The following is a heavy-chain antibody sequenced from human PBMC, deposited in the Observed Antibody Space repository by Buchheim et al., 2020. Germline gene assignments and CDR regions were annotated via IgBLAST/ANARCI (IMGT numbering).Heavy chain of an antibody. CDR2: IYDAWST. Sequence: QVQLQESGPGLVKPSETLSLTCTVSGASINTYYWNWIRQSPGKEPEWIGYIYDAWSTNYNPSPRSRVTISADTSKNQLSLKLTSVTAADTAVYYCARHGGSGGNSWRGDYFDHWGLG. CDR1: GASINTYY. V-gene: IGHV4-59*08. CDR3: ARHGGSGGNSWRGDYFDH. J-gene: IGHJ4*02. D-gene: IGHD3-16*01.